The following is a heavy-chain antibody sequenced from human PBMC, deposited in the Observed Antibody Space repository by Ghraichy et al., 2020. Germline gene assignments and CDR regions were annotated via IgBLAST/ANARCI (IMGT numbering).Heavy chain of an antibody. CDR3: VKGGLTIFGVLDS. V-gene: IGHV3-30*18. D-gene: IGHD3-3*01. J-gene: IGHJ4*02. Sequence: GGSLRLSCAASGFSFSSHGMHWVRQAPGKGLEWVAGVSSDETNKHYAHSVRGRFTIARDNAKNTLFLEMDSLRPDDTAIYYCVKGGLTIFGVLDSWGQGTLVTVSS. CDR1: GFSFSSHG. CDR2: VSSDETNK.